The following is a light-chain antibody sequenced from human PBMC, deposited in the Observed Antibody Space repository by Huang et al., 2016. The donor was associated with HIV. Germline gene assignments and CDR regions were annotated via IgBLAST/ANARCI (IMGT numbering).Light chain of an antibody. CDR3: QQSYSTLLT. V-gene: IGKV1-39*01. CDR1: QTISTY. Sequence: DIQMTQSPSSLSASVGDRVTITCRASQTISTYLNWYQQRPGKSPKRLIYAASSLQSWVPSRFSGSGSGTDFTLTISSLQPEDFATYYCQQSYSTLLTFGGGTKVAIK. J-gene: IGKJ4*01. CDR2: AAS.